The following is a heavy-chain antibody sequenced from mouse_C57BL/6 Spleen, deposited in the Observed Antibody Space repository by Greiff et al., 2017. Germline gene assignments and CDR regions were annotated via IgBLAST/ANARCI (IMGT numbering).Heavy chain of an antibody. CDR2: IDPSDGST. Sequence: QVQLQQPGAELVMPGASVKLSCKASGYTFTSYWMHWVKQRPGQGLEWIGEIDPSDGSTKYNQKFKGKATLTVDKSSSTAYMQLSSLTSEDSAVYYCAREGGCRDRAMDYWGQGTSVTAAS. J-gene: IGHJ4*01. CDR1: GYTFTSYW. V-gene: IGHV1-69*01. CDR3: AREGGCRDRAMDY.